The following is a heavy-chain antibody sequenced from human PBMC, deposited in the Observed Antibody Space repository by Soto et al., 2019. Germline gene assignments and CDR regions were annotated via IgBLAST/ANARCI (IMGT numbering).Heavy chain of an antibody. J-gene: IGHJ4*02. V-gene: IGHV3-74*01. CDR2: INTDGSGT. D-gene: IGHD3-22*01. CDR1: GFTFSSDW. CDR3: SRPRYDGSGTPFDY. Sequence: GGSLRLSCAASGFTFSSDWMHWVRQAPGKGLVWVSRINTDGSGTSYADSVKGRFTISRDNAKNTLYLQMNSLRAEDTAIYYCSRPRYDGSGTPFDYWGQGTLVTVSS.